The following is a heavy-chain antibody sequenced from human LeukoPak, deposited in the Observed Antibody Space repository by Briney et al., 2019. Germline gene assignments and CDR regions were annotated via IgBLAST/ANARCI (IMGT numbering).Heavy chain of an antibody. CDR3: ARDPIWGVDAFDI. J-gene: IGHJ3*02. V-gene: IGHV3-7*01. CDR1: GFTFSNYY. CDR2: IKQDASVQ. D-gene: IGHD7-27*01. Sequence: GGSLRLSCAASGFTFSNYYMTWVRQPPGKGLEWVASIKQDASVQHYVGSVKGRFTISRDNAKNLLYLQMNTLRPEDTAVYYCARDPIWGVDAFDIWGQGAMVTVSS.